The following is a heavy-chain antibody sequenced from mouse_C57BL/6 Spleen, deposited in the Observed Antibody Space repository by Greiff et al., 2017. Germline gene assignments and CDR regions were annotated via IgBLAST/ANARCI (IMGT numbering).Heavy chain of an antibody. V-gene: IGHV6-3*01. Sequence: EVKLVESGGGLVQPGGSMKLSCVASGFTFSNYWMNWVRQSPEKGLEWVAQIRLKSDNYATHYAESVKGRFTISRDDSKSSVYLQMNNLRAEDTGIYYCTAYGSSSYYFDYWGQGTTLTVSS. D-gene: IGHD1-1*01. CDR3: TAYGSSSYYFDY. CDR1: GFTFSNYW. CDR2: IRLKSDNYAT. J-gene: IGHJ2*01.